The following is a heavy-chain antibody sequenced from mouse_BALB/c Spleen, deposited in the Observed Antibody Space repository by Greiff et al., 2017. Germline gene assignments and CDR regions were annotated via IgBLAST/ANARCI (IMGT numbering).Heavy chain of an antibody. J-gene: IGHJ4*01. Sequence: EVLLVESGGGLVKLGGSLKLSCAASGFTFSSYYMSWVRQTPEKRLELVAAINSNGGSTYYPDTVKGRFTISRDNAKNTLYLQMSSLKSEDTALYYCARRGNYAMDYWGQGTSVTVSA. CDR1: GFTFSSYY. CDR3: ARRGNYAMDY. V-gene: IGHV5-6-2*01. CDR2: INSNGGST.